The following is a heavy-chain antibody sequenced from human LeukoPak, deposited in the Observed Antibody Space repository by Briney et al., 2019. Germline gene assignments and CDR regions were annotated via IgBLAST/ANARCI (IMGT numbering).Heavy chain of an antibody. Sequence: SQTLSLTCTVSGGSISSGSYCWSWIRQPAGKGLEWIGHIYTSGNTNYNPSLKSRVTISVDTSKNQFSLKLSSVTAADTAVYYCARRPPGGDPYNWFDPWGQGTLVTVSS. CDR2: IYTSGNT. CDR3: ARRPPGGDPYNWFDP. V-gene: IGHV4-61*09. D-gene: IGHD2-21*02. CDR1: GGSISSGSYC. J-gene: IGHJ5*02.